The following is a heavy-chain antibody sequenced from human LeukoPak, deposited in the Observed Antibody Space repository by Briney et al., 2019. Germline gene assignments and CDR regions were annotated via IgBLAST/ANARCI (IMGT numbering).Heavy chain of an antibody. J-gene: IGHJ4*02. D-gene: IGHD6-13*01. Sequence: GGSLRLSCAGSGFTFSNYGMSWVRQAPGKGLEWVSAISGSGGSTYYADSVKGRFTISRDNSKNTLYLQMNSLRAEDTAVYYCAKEALQGIAAAGMVYWGQGTLVTVSS. V-gene: IGHV3-23*01. CDR1: GFTFSNYG. CDR3: AKEALQGIAAAGMVY. CDR2: ISGSGGST.